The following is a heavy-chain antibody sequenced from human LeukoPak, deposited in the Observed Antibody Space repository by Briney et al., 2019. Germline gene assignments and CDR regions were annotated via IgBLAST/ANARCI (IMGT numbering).Heavy chain of an antibody. D-gene: IGHD3-22*01. J-gene: IGHJ4*02. CDR3: ARRDSSGYYFKDMDY. CDR1: GFTVSSNS. CDR2: IYHSGST. Sequence: PGGSLRLSCTVSGFTVSSNSMSWVRQAPGKGLEWIGEIYHSGSTNYNPSLKSRVTISVDKSKNQFSLKLSSVTAADTAVYYCARRDSSGYYFKDMDYWGQGTLVTVSS. V-gene: IGHV4-4*02.